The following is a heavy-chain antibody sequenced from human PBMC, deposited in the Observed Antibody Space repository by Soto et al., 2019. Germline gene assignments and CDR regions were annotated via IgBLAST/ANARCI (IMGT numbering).Heavy chain of an antibody. D-gene: IGHD3-22*01. J-gene: IGHJ4*02. V-gene: IGHV3-43D*04. CDR2: ISWDGGST. Sequence: EVQLVESGGVVVQPGGSLRLSCAVSGFTFVDYAMHWVRRAPGKGLEWVSLISWDGGSTYYADSVKGRFTISRDNSKKSLYLQMNSLRAEDTPLYFCAKAISGFYDSSGYSLGFDYWGQGTLVTVSS. CDR1: GFTFVDYA. CDR3: AKAISGFYDSSGYSLGFDY.